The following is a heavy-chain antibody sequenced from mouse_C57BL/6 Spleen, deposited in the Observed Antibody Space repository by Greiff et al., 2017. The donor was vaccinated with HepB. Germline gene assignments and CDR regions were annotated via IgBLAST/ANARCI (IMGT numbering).Heavy chain of an antibody. Sequence: VQLKESGAELVRPGASVTLSCKASGYTFTDYEMHWVKQTPVHGLEWIGAIDPETGGTAYNQKFKGKAILTADKSSSTAYMELRSLTSEDSAVYYCTRRYNGDAMDYWGQGTSVTVSS. J-gene: IGHJ4*01. CDR2: IDPETGGT. CDR1: GYTFTDYE. D-gene: IGHD1-3*01. V-gene: IGHV1-15*01. CDR3: TRRYNGDAMDY.